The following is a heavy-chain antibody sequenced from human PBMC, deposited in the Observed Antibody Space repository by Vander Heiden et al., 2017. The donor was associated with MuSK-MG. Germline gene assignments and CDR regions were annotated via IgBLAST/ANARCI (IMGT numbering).Heavy chain of an antibody. V-gene: IGHV3-15*01. CDR3: TTDNYYYDSSGYYDY. CDR1: GFTFSNAW. Sequence: EVQLVESGGGLVKPGGSLRLSCAASGFTFSNAWMSWVRPAPGKGLEWVGRIKSKTDGGTTDYAAPVKGRFTISRDDSKNTLYLQMNSLKTEDTAVYYCTTDNYYYDSSGYYDYWGQGTLVTVSS. D-gene: IGHD3-22*01. CDR2: IKSKTDGGTT. J-gene: IGHJ4*02.